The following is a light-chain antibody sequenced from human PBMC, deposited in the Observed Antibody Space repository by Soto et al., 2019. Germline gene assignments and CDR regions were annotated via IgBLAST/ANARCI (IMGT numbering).Light chain of an antibody. CDR1: QSISTY. V-gene: IGKV1-39*01. CDR2: AAS. CDR3: QQSYSALLFT. J-gene: IGKJ3*01. Sequence: DIQMTQSPSSLSASVGDRVTITCRASQSISTYLNWYQQKPGRAPKLLISAASSLQSGVPSRFSGSGSGTEFTLTISSLQPEDFATYYCQQSYSALLFTFGPGTKVDIK.